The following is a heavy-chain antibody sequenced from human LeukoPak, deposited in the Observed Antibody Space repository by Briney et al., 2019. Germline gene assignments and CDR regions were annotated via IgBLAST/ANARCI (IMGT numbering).Heavy chain of an antibody. CDR3: ARRYTRRLNYYYYGMDV. Sequence: GGSLRLSCAAPGFTFSSYAMHWVRQAPGKGLEYVSAISSNGGSTYYANSVKGRFTISRDNSKNTLYLQMGSLRAEDMAVYYCARRYTRRLNYYYYGMDVWGQGATVTVSS. CDR2: ISSNGGST. D-gene: IGHD2-2*01. J-gene: IGHJ6*02. V-gene: IGHV3-64*01. CDR1: GFTFSSYA.